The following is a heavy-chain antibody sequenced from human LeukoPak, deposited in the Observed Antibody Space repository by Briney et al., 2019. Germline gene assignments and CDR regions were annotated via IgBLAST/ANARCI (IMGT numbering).Heavy chain of an antibody. CDR2: ITGSGGTK. D-gene: IGHD3-10*01. Sequence: PGGSLRLSCAASTFTFSSYEMNWVRQAPGKGLEWVSYITGSGGTKFYADSVKGRFTISRDNAQNSLFLQMSSLRTEDTAIYYCARDLQDGSGNPYGAFDIWGPGTMVTVSP. V-gene: IGHV3-48*03. CDR1: TFTFSSYE. J-gene: IGHJ3*02. CDR3: ARDLQDGSGNPYGAFDI.